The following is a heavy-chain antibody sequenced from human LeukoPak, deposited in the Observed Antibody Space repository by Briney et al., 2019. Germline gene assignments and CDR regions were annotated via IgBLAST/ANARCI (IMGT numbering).Heavy chain of an antibody. CDR1: GGSISSYY. J-gene: IGHJ4*02. D-gene: IGHD1-26*01. V-gene: IGHV4-59*01. Sequence: SETLSLTCTVSGGSISSYYWSWIRQPPGKGLEWIGYIFYSGGTNYNPSLKSRVTMSVDTSKTQFSLKLSSVTAADTAVYYCARSGSYGDYFDYWGQGTLVTVSS. CDR3: ARSGSYGDYFDY. CDR2: IFYSGGT.